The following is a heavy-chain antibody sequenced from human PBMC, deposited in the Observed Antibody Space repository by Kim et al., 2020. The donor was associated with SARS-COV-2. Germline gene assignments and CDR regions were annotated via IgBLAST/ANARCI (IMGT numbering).Heavy chain of an antibody. CDR3: ARGRTAAARFDY. V-gene: IGHV3-66*01. D-gene: IGHD2-2*01. J-gene: IGHJ4*02. Sequence: YYADAEKGRFTISRDNTKNTLYIEMNSRGAEDTAVYDCARGRTAAARFDYWGQGTLVTVSS.